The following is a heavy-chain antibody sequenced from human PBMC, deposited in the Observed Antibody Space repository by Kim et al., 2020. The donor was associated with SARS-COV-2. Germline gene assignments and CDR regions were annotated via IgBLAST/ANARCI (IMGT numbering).Heavy chain of an antibody. CDR2: IHYSGST. CDR3: ARYFSRGYCSSTSCFNYYAMDG. J-gene: IGHJ6*02. V-gene: IGHV4-59*01. D-gene: IGHD2-2*01. Sequence: SETLSLTCTVSGGSINYYWSWIRQPPGKGLEWIGHIHYSGSTNYNPSLKSRVTISVDTSKNQFSLKLNSVTAADTAVYYCARYFSRGYCSSTSCFNYYAMDGWGQGTTVTVSS. CDR1: GGSINYY.